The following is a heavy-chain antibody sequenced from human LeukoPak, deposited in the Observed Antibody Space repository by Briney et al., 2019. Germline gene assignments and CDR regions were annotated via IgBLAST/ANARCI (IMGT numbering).Heavy chain of an antibody. D-gene: IGHD5-24*01. CDR3: ARSGPRRDGNNLDY. CDR1: AGSVSNYY. Sequence: SETLSLTCTVSAGSVSNYYWSWIRQPPGKGPEWIGYIHSSGTTYYHPSLKSRATISIDTSKNQFSLKLSSMTAADTAVYYCARSGPRRDGNNLDYWGQGTLVTVSS. CDR2: IHSSGTT. V-gene: IGHV4-59*02. J-gene: IGHJ4*02.